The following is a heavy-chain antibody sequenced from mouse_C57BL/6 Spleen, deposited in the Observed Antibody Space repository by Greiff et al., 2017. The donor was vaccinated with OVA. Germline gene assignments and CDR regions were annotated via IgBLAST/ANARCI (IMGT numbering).Heavy chain of an antibody. Sequence: VQLQQPGAELVMPGASVKLSCKASGYTFTSYWMHWVKQRPGQGLEWIGEIDPSDSYTNYNQKFQGKSTLTVDKASSTAYMQLSSLTSEDSAVYYCARSNYGSSYRYFDVWGTGTTVTVSS. J-gene: IGHJ1*03. CDR3: ARSNYGSSYRYFDV. V-gene: IGHV1-69*01. CDR2: IDPSDSYT. CDR1: GYTFTSYW. D-gene: IGHD1-1*01.